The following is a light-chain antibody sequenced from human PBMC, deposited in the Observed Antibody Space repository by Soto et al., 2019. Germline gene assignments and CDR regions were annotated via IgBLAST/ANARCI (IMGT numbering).Light chain of an antibody. CDR3: QQYNKWPLT. CDR1: QSVSGN. Sequence: EIVMTQSPATLSVSPGERATLSCRASQSVSGNLAWYQQKPGQAPGLLIYGASTRATGIPARFSGSGSGTEFPLTINSLQSEDFAVYYCQQYNKWPLTFGGGTKVEIK. CDR2: GAS. V-gene: IGKV3-15*01. J-gene: IGKJ4*01.